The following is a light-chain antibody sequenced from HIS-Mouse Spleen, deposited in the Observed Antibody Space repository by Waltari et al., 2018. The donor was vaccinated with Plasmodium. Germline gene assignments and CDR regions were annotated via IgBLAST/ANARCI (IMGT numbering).Light chain of an antibody. CDR1: QSVSRN. Sequence: EIVMTQSPATLSVSPGERATLSCRASQSVSRNLAWYQQKPGQAPRLLIYGASTRAPGIPARFSGSGSGTEFTLTISSLQSEDFAVYYGQQYNNWSFTFGPGTKVDIK. CDR3: QQYNNWSFT. V-gene: IGKV3-15*01. J-gene: IGKJ3*01. CDR2: GAS.